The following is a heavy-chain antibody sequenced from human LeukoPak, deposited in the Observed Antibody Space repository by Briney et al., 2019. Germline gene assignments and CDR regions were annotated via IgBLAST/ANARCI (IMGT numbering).Heavy chain of an antibody. CDR1: GGSISDKS. CDR2: IYYTGST. J-gene: IGHJ5*01. Sequence: PSETLSLTCSVSGGSISDKSWSWIRQSPGKGLEWIAYIYYTGSTYYNPTLKSRVTISVDPSKNQFSLRLTSVTAADTAVYYCAIPQWQATTGPWFDPWDQGTLVTVSS. D-gene: IGHD1-26*01. V-gene: IGHV4-59*01. CDR3: AIPQWQATTGPWFDP.